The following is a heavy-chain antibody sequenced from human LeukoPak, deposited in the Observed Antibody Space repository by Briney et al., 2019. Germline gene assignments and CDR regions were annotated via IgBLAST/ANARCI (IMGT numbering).Heavy chain of an antibody. CDR2: IVSSGTTI. D-gene: IGHD1-26*01. CDR3: ARERFYSGSFYYFDY. CDR1: GFTFRFYG. Sequence: GGSLRLSCAASGFTFRFYGMSWVRQAPGKGLEWISYIVSSGTTIYYADSVKGRFTISRDNAKNSLFLQMNSLRAEDTAVYYCARERFYSGSFYYFDYWGQGALVTVPS. V-gene: IGHV3-48*03. J-gene: IGHJ4*02.